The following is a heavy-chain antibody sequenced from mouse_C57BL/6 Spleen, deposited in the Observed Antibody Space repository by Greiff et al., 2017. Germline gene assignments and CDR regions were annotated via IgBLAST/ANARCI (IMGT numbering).Heavy chain of an antibody. D-gene: IGHD2-1*01. CDR2: INYDGSST. Sequence: VQLKESEGGLVQPGSSMKLSCTASGFTFSDYYMAWVRQVPEKGLEWVANINYDGSSTYYLDSLKSRFIISRDNAKNILYLQMSSLKSEDTATYYCARDGIYYGNYWYFDVWGTGTTVTVSS. CDR1: GFTFSDYY. CDR3: ARDGIYYGNYWYFDV. V-gene: IGHV5-16*01. J-gene: IGHJ1*03.